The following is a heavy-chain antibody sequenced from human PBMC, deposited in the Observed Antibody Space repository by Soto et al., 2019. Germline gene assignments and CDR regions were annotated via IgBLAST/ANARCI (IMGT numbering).Heavy chain of an antibody. CDR2: INHKGNT. J-gene: IGHJ6*02. CDR3: AREDDGRDSLDV. V-gene: IGHV4-34*01. Sequence: PSETLSLTCAVYGGSFRDYYWIWIRQPPGKGLEWIGEINHKGNTNYNPSLKSRVTISVDTSKNQFSLHLSSVTAADTAVYYCAREDDGRDSLDVWGQGTTVTVSS. CDR1: GGSFRDYY. D-gene: IGHD1-1*01.